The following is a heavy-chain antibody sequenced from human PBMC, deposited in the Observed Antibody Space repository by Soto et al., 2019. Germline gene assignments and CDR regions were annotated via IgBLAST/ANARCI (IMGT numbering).Heavy chain of an antibody. D-gene: IGHD2-15*01. CDR1: GFTFGSYG. CDR2: ISYDGSNK. V-gene: IGHV3-30*18. J-gene: IGHJ4*02. CDR3: AKEVCTYCSGGSCYDY. Sequence: PGGSLRLSCAASGFTFGSYGMHWVRQATGKGLEWVAVISYDGSNKYYADSVKGRFTISRDNSKNTLYLQMNSLRAEDTAVYYCAKEVCTYCSGGSCYDYWGQGT.